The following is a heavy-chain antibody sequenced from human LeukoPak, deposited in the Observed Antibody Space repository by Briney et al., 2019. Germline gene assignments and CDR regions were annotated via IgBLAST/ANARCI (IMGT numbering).Heavy chain of an antibody. V-gene: IGHV4-59*08. CDR2: IYYSGST. CDR1: GGSISSYY. Sequence: SETLSLTCTVSGGSISSYYWGWIRQPPGKGLEWIGYIYYSGSTYYNPSLKSRVTISVDTSKNQFSLKLSSVTAADTAVYYCARKGSGWYPYYFDYWGQGTLVTVSS. J-gene: IGHJ4*02. CDR3: ARKGSGWYPYYFDY. D-gene: IGHD6-19*01.